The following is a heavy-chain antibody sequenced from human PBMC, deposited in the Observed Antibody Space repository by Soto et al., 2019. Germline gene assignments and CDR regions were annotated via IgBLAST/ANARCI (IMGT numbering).Heavy chain of an antibody. Sequence: PSETLSLTCTVSGGSISSGDYYWSWIRQPPGKGLEWIGYIYYSGSTYYNPSLKSRVTISVDTSKNQFSLKLSSVTAADTAVYYCARWWVGGNDGNWFDPWGQGTLVTVS. J-gene: IGHJ5*02. D-gene: IGHD2-15*01. CDR3: ARWWVGGNDGNWFDP. CDR1: GGSISSGDYY. CDR2: IYYSGST. V-gene: IGHV4-30-4*01.